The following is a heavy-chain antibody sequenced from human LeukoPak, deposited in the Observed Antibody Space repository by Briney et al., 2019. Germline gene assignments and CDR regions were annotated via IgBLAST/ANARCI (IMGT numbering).Heavy chain of an antibody. Sequence: ASVEVSCKASGYTFTGFYMHWVRQAPGQGLEWMGWINPKSGGTNYEQKFQGRVTMTRDTSISTAYMELSRLRSDDTAVYYCARVSVGGYYMDVWGKGTTVTISS. D-gene: IGHD3-16*01. J-gene: IGHJ6*03. CDR1: GYTFTGFY. CDR2: INPKSGGT. V-gene: IGHV1-2*02. CDR3: ARVSVGGYYMDV.